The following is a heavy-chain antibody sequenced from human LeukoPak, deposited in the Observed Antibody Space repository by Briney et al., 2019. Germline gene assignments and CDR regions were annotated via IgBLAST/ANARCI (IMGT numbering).Heavy chain of an antibody. CDR1: GFTFRNHW. CDR3: ARDQRVTGRPDIDY. V-gene: IGHV3-74*03. Sequence: GGSLRLSCAASGFTFRNHWMHWVRQTPGKGLVWVSRISSDGSSTTYADSVKGRFTISRDNAKNTLYLQMNNLRAEDTAMYYCARDQRVTGRPDIDYWGQGTLVIVSS. D-gene: IGHD6-6*01. J-gene: IGHJ4*02. CDR2: ISSDGSST.